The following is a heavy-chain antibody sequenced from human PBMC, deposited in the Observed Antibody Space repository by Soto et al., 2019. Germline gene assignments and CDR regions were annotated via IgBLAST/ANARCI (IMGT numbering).Heavy chain of an antibody. V-gene: IGHV1-24*01. D-gene: IGHD6-13*01. Sequence: ASVKVSCKVSGYTLTSFSMHFLRQAPGKGLEWMGGFDPEDGETIYAQKFPGRVPLPESPSTDPASLELSSLRSEDTAVYYCATARPRIAAGPKGQDAFDIWGQGTMVTVSS. CDR2: FDPEDGET. CDR3: ATARPRIAAGPKGQDAFDI. J-gene: IGHJ3*02. CDR1: GYTLTSFS.